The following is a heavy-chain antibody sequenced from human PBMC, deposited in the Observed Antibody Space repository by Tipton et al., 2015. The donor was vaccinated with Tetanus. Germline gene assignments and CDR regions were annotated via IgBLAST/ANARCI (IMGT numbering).Heavy chain of an antibody. CDR2: ISWNSGSI. V-gene: IGHV3-9*01. Sequence: LSLTCTVSGGSISTYYWSWVRQAPGKGLEWVSGISWNSGSIGYADSVKGRFTISRDNAKNSLYLQMNSLRDEDTALYYCVRDSDVSGSYAHADFWGQGTVVTVSS. J-gene: IGHJ4*02. CDR3: VRDSDVSGSYAHADF. D-gene: IGHD3-10*01. CDR1: GGSISTYY.